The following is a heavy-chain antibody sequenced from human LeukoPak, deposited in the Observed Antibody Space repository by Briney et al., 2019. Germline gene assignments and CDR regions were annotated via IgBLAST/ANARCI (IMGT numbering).Heavy chain of an antibody. CDR1: GYTFTSYG. J-gene: IGHJ4*02. V-gene: IGHV1-18*01. CDR3: ARDERYYDSSGYYYLFDY. Sequence: GASVKVSCKASGYTFTSYGISWVRQAPGQGLEWMGWISAYNGSTNYAQKLQGRVTMTTDTSTSTAYMELRSLRSDDTAVYYCARDERYYDSSGYYYLFDYWGQGTLVTVSS. CDR2: ISAYNGST. D-gene: IGHD3-22*01.